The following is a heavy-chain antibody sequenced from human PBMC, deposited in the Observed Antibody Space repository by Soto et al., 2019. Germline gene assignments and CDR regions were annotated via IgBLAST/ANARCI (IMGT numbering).Heavy chain of an antibody. D-gene: IGHD2-2*01. CDR1: GGTFSTSA. Sequence: QVQLMQSGAEVKKPGSSVKVSCKASGGTFSTSAISWVRQAPGEGLEWVGGIMPIFATPDYAQKFQGRVTISADETTTTAYLELTGLTTDGTAGYDGAAEKDRERVVGNYCYLLDVWGQGTAVTVSS. V-gene: IGHV1-69*12. J-gene: IGHJ6*03. CDR3: AAEKDRERVVGNYCYLLDV. CDR2: IMPIFATP.